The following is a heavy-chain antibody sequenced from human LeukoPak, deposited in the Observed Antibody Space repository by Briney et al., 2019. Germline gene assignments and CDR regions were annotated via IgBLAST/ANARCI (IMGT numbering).Heavy chain of an antibody. D-gene: IGHD2-21*01. J-gene: IGHJ5*02. CDR3: ARADRLDGAPYLIGP. V-gene: IGHV1-2*02. CDR1: GYTFTDYY. Sequence: EASVKVSCKTSGYTFTDYYIHWVRQAHGQGLEWMGWINPNSGVISSAQKFRGRVTMTRDTSITTVYMEVRWLTSDDTAIYYCARADRLDGAPYLIGPWGQGTLVPVSS. CDR2: INPNSGVI.